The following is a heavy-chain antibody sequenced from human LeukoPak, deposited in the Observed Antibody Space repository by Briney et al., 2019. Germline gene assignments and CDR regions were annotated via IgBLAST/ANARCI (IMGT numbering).Heavy chain of an antibody. CDR3: ARLRNWAWDFDS. CDR1: GGSISSYY. Sequence: SETLSLTCTVSGGSISSYYWSWIRQPPGKGLEWIGYISYSGNTNYNPSLKSRVTISADTSKNQFSLKMSSVTAADTAVYFCARLRNWAWDFDSWGQGTLVTVSS. CDR2: ISYSGNT. D-gene: IGHD7-27*01. V-gene: IGHV4-59*01. J-gene: IGHJ4*02.